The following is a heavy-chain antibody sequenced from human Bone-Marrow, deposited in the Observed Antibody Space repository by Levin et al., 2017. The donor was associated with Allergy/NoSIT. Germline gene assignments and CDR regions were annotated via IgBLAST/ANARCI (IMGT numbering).Heavy chain of an antibody. Sequence: GGSLRLSCAASGFTFDDYAMHWVRQAPGKGLEWVSGISWNSGSIGYADSVKGRFTISRDNAKNSLYLQMNSLRAEDTALYYCAKVRNDYGDYVGGGYFDLWGRGTLVTVSS. CDR3: AKVRNDYGDYVGGGYFDL. J-gene: IGHJ2*01. CDR2: ISWNSGSI. CDR1: GFTFDDYA. D-gene: IGHD4-17*01. V-gene: IGHV3-9*01.